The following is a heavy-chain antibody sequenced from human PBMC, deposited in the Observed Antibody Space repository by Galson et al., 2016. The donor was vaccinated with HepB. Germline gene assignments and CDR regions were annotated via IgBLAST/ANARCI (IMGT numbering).Heavy chain of an antibody. CDR1: GFTFTGYG. V-gene: IGHV3-30*19. Sequence: RLSCAASGFTFTGYGMHWVRQAPGKGLEWVAVILYDGGNKYYDDSVKGRFAISRDNSKNTMYLQMNSLRPEDTAVYYCARDGRGVGGHYPVNGLDVWGHGTTVTVSS. CDR3: ARDGRGVGGHYPVNGLDV. J-gene: IGHJ6*02. CDR2: ILYDGGNK. D-gene: IGHD3-16*01.